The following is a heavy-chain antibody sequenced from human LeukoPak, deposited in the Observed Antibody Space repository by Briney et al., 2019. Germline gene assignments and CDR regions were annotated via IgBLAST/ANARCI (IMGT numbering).Heavy chain of an antibody. D-gene: IGHD1-26*01. CDR2: ISYDGSNK. V-gene: IGHV3-30*18. CDR3: AKGAVGATIDNWFDP. CDR1: GFTFSSYG. J-gene: IGHJ5*02. Sequence: GGSLRLSWAASGFTFSSYGMHWVRQAPGKGLEWVAVISYDGSNKYYADSVKGRFTISRDNSKNTLYLQMNSLRAEDTAVYYCAKGAVGATIDNWFDPWGQGTLVTVSS.